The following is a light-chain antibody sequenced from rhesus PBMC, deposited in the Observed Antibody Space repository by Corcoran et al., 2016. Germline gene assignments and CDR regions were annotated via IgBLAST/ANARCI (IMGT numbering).Light chain of an antibody. J-gene: IGKJ1*01. Sequence: QVTLTQSPATLSLSPGERATLSCRASQSVRRSLAWYHQKPGQAPRLLIYGASSRAPGIPDRFSARGSGTDLPLTISSLEPEDGGDYHCFQHSSGWTFGQGTKVEIK. CDR2: GAS. CDR1: QSVRRS. V-gene: IGKV3-10*01. CDR3: FQHSSGWT.